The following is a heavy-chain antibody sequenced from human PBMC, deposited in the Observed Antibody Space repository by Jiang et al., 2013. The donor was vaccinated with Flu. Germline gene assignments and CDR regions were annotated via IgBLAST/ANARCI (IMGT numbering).Heavy chain of an antibody. J-gene: IGHJ4*02. CDR1: RFTFSNYW. V-gene: IGHV3-7*01. D-gene: IGHD2/OR15-2a*01. CDR2: IKQDGSEK. CDR3: ARDVK. Sequence: LVESGGGLVQPGGSLRLSCAASRFTFSNYWMSWVRQAPGKGLEWVASIKQDGSEKSYVDSVRGRFTISRDNAKNSLFLQMSSLRAEDTAVYYCARDVKWGQGTLVTVSS.